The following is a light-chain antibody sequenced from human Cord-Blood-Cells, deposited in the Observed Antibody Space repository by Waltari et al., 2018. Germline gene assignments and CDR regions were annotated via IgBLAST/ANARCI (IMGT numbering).Light chain of an antibody. Sequence: DIQMTPSPSSLSASVGDRVTITCQASQDISNYLNWYQQKPGKAPKLLIYESSNLETGVPSRFSGSGSGTDFTFTISSLQPEDIATYYCQQYDNLPLTFGGGTKVEIK. V-gene: IGKV1-33*01. CDR3: QQYDNLPLT. CDR2: ESS. CDR1: QDISNY. J-gene: IGKJ4*01.